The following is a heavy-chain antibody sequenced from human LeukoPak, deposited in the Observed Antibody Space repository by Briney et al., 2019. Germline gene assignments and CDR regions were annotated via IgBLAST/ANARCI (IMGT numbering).Heavy chain of an antibody. J-gene: IGHJ4*02. V-gene: IGHV3-20*04. CDR2: INWNGGST. Sequence: GGSLRLSCAASGFTFDNYAMSWVRQAPGKGLEWVSGINWNGGSTGYADSVKGRFTISRDNAKNSLYLQMNSLRAEDTALYYCARAWDCSSTSCSFDYWGQGTLVTVSS. CDR3: ARAWDCSSTSCSFDY. CDR1: GFTFDNYA. D-gene: IGHD2-2*01.